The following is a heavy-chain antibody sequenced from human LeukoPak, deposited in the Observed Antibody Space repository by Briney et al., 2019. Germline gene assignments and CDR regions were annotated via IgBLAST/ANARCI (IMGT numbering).Heavy chain of an antibody. D-gene: IGHD3-9*01. J-gene: IGHJ3*02. CDR1: GFTFSSYA. Sequence: PGGSLRLSCAASGFTFSSYAMSRVRQAPGKGLEWVSAISGSGGSTYYADSVKGRFTISRDNSKNTLYLQMNSLRAEDTAVYYCAKDLSLYVGRQSGASKYYDILTGYYPDAFDIWGQGTMVTVSS. CDR3: AKDLSLYVGRQSGASKYYDILTGYYPDAFDI. CDR2: ISGSGGST. V-gene: IGHV3-23*01.